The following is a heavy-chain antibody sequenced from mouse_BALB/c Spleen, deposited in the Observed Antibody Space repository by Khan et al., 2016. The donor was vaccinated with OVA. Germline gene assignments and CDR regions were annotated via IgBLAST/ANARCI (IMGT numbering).Heavy chain of an antibody. CDR2: ISYSGNT. J-gene: IGHJ2*01. Sequence: EVQLQESGPGLVKPSQSLSLTCTVTGYSITSDYAWNWIRQFPGNKLEWLGFISYSGNTNYNPSLKSRISITRDTSKNQFFLQLNSVTTEDTATYYCARICGGDFDYWGQRTTLTVSS. V-gene: IGHV3-2*02. CDR3: ARICGGDFDY. CDR1: GYSITSDYA.